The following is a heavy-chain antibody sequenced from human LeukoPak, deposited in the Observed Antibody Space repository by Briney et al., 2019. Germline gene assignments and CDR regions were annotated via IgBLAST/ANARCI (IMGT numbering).Heavy chain of an antibody. CDR2: ISYDGSNK. V-gene: IGHV3-30*18. CDR3: AKGANTAMVSSYFDY. D-gene: IGHD5-18*01. CDR1: GFTFSSYG. J-gene: IGHJ4*02. Sequence: GGSLRLSCAASGFTFSSYGMHWVRQAPGKGLEWVAVISYDGSNKYYADSVKGRFTISRDNSKNTLYLQMNSLRAEDTAVYYCAKGANTAMVSSYFDYWGQGTLVTVSS.